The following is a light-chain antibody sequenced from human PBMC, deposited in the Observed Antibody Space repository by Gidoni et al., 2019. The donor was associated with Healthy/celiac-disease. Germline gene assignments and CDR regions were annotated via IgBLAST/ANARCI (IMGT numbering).Light chain of an antibody. Sequence: EIVLTQYPATLSLSPGDRATLSCRASQSVSSYLAWYQQKPGQAPRLLIYDASNRATGIPARFSGSGSGTDFTLTISSLEPEDFAVYYCQLRSNWPPMCIFGQGTKLEIK. CDR3: QLRSNWPPMCI. V-gene: IGKV3-11*01. CDR2: DAS. CDR1: QSVSSY. J-gene: IGKJ2*04.